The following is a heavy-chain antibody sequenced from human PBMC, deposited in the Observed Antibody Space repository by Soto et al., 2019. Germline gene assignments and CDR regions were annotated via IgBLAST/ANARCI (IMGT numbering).Heavy chain of an antibody. J-gene: IGHJ4*02. CDR1: GFTLSDHS. V-gene: IGHV3-72*01. Sequence: EVQLVESGGGLVQPGGSLRLSCAGFGFTLSDHSMDWVRQAPGKGLEWVGRTRNKANSYTTEYAASVKGRFIVSSDASLNSVYLQMNSLKTEDTAVYYCVRTSHYGSGSWNFDSWGQGTLVIVSS. D-gene: IGHD3-10*01. CDR3: VRTSHYGSGSWNFDS. CDR2: TRNKANSYTT.